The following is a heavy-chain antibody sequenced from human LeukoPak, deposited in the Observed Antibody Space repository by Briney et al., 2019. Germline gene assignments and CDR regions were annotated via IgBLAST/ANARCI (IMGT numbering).Heavy chain of an antibody. CDR2: IYYSGST. Sequence: SQTLSLTCTVSGGSISSGDYYWSWIRQPPGKGLEWIGYIYYSGSTYYNPSLKSRVTISVDTSKNQFSLKLSSVTAADTAVYYCARADFWSGYFDYWGQRTLVTVSS. CDR3: ARADFWSGYFDY. J-gene: IGHJ4*02. D-gene: IGHD3-3*01. V-gene: IGHV4-30-4*08. CDR1: GGSISSGDYY.